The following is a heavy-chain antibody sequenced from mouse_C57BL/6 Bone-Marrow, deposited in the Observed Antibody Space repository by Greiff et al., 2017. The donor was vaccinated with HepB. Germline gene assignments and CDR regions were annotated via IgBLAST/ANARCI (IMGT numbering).Heavy chain of an antibody. CDR3: TYYYGSSYVVLDY. V-gene: IGHV14-4*01. CDR1: GFNIKDDY. Sequence: EVQLVESGAELVRPGASVKLSCTASGFNIKDDYMHWVKQRPEQGLEWIGWIDPENGDTEYASKFQGKATITADTSSNTAYLQLSSLTSEDTAVYYCTYYYGSSYVVLDYWGQGTTLTVSS. CDR2: IDPENGDT. D-gene: IGHD1-1*01. J-gene: IGHJ2*01.